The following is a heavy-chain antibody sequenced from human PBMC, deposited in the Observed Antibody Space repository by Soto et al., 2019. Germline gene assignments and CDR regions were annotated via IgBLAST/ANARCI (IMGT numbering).Heavy chain of an antibody. V-gene: IGHV4-4*07. CDR2: LNIAGTI. CDR3: ARDRGEYTSSWFWYFSH. Sequence: SETLSLTCSVSGASISSYNWNWVRQSAGKGPEWVGRLNIAGTINYNPSLKSRITMSMDTSKNQISLHLRSVTAADTAMYYCARDRGEYTSSWFWYFSHWGHGTLVTAPQ. D-gene: IGHD6-13*01. CDR1: GASISSYN. J-gene: IGHJ2*01.